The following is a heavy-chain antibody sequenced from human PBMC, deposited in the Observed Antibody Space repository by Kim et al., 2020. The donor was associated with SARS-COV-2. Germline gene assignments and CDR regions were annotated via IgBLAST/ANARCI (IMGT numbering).Heavy chain of an antibody. CDR1: GASISSYY. CDR2: IYYSGST. Sequence: SETLSLTCSVSGASISSYYWSWIRQPPGKGLEWVGYIYYSGSTDYNPSLKSRVTISVDTSKNQLSLKLTSLTAADTAIYYCARARAAGSGYHYG. D-gene: IGHD3-22*01. V-gene: IGHV4-59*13. J-gene: IGHJ6*01. CDR3: ARARAAGSGYHYG.